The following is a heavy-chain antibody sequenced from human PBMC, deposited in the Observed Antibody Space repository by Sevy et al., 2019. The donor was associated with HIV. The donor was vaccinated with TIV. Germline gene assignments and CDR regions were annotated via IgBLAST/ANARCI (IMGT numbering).Heavy chain of an antibody. CDR1: GYSFTSYW. J-gene: IGHJ3*02. D-gene: IGHD3-10*01. CDR3: ASQDYYGSGSYNNAFDI. Sequence: GESLKISCKGSGYSFTSYWIGWVRLMPGKGLEWMGIIYPGDSDTRYSPSFQGQVTISADKSISTAYLQWSSLKASDTAMYYCASQDYYGSGSYNNAFDIWGQGTMVTVSS. CDR2: IYPGDSDT. V-gene: IGHV5-51*01.